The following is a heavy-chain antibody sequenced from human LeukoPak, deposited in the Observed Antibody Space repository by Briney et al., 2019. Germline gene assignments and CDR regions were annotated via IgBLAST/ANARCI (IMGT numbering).Heavy chain of an antibody. CDR2: IYASGTT. CDR1: GFSVRTKY. Sequence: QRGGSLRLSCAASGFSVRTKYMAWVRQAPGKGLEWVSLIYASGTTYYSDSVKGRFTISRDNSKNSVYPQMDSLRAEDTAVYYCARVGGVPAAHFDYWGQGTLVTVSS. V-gene: IGHV3-53*01. CDR3: ARVGGVPAAHFDY. D-gene: IGHD2-2*01. J-gene: IGHJ4*02.